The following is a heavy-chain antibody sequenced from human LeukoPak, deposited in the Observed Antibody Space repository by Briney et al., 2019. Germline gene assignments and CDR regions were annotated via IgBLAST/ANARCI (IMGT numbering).Heavy chain of an antibody. CDR1: GGSISSSSYY. J-gene: IGHJ3*02. D-gene: IGHD3-16*02. Sequence: SETLSLTCTVSGGSISSSSYYWGWIRQPPGKGLEWIGSIYYSGSTYYNPSLKSRVTISVDTSKNQFSLKLSSVTAVDTAVYYCARLGELSPTDAFDIWGQGTMVTVSS. CDR3: ARLGELSPTDAFDI. V-gene: IGHV4-39*07. CDR2: IYYSGST.